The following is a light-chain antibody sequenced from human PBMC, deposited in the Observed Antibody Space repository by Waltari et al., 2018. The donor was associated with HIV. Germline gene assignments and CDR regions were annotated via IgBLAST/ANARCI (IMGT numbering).Light chain of an antibody. CDR1: SSDIGAYAS. J-gene: IGLJ3*02. V-gene: IGLV2-8*01. CDR3: SSYGDSLRVL. CDR2: EVT. Sequence: QSALTQPPSASGSLGQSVTISCTDSSSDIGAYASVSWFQQHPRRAPKLLLYEVTRRPSSVSDRFSGSRSGSTAFLTVAGLQPDDEATYFCSSYGDSLRVLFGGGTNVTVL.